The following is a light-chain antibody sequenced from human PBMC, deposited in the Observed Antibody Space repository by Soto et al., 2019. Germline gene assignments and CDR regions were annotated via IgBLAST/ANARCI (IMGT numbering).Light chain of an antibody. CDR1: QSVSSNT. Sequence: ETVLTQSPGTLSLSPGERATLSCRASQSVSSNTLAWYQQKPGQAPRLLMYGASTRATGIPARFSGSGSGTDFTLTVSRLEPDDFAVYYCQQYGTSPSWTFGQGTKVEIK. V-gene: IGKV3-20*01. J-gene: IGKJ1*01. CDR2: GAS. CDR3: QQYGTSPSWT.